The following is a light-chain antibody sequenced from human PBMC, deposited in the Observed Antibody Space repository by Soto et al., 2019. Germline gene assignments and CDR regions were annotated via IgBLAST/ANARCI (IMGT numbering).Light chain of an antibody. CDR2: AAS. CDR3: QQSYSTLRT. J-gene: IGKJ4*01. CDR1: QGISTF. Sequence: DIKMTQSPSSLSTSVGDRVTITCRARQGISTFLNWYQQKPGKAPRLLIYAASRLQSGVPARFSGSGAETDFTLTITSLQPEDFRIYCPQQSYSTLRTFGGGTKVDIK. V-gene: IGKV1-39*01.